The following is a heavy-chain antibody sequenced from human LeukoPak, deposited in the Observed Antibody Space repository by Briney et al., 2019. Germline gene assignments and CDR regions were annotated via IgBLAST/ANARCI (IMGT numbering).Heavy chain of an antibody. CDR2: FDPEDGET. J-gene: IGHJ4*02. CDR3: ATDSIPVNSGYSRSEFDY. Sequence: ASVKVSCKVSGYTLTELSMHWVRQAPGKGLEWMGGFDPEDGETIYAQKFQGRVTMTEDTSTDTAYMELSSLRSEDTAVYYCATDSIPVNSGYSRSEFDYWGQGTLVTVSS. V-gene: IGHV1-24*01. D-gene: IGHD3-22*01. CDR1: GYTLTELS.